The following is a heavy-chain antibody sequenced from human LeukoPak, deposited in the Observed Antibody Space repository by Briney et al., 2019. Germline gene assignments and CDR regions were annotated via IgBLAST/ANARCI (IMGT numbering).Heavy chain of an antibody. CDR3: ASWGRRIVGATEYYFDY. Sequence: GASVKVSFTASGGTFSSYAISWVRQATGQGLEWMGGIIPIFGTANYAQKFQGRVTITADESTSTAYMELSSLRSEDTAVYYCASWGRRIVGATEYYFDYWGQGTLVTVSS. J-gene: IGHJ4*02. V-gene: IGHV1-69*13. CDR1: GGTFSSYA. CDR2: IIPIFGTA. D-gene: IGHD1-26*01.